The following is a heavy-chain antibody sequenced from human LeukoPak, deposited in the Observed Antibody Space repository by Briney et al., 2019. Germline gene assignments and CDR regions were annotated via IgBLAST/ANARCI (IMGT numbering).Heavy chain of an antibody. J-gene: IGHJ5*02. CDR1: GYSFTTFH. CDR2: INPNSGGT. CDR3: ARDLRVLLWFGEFTNWFDP. V-gene: IGHV1-2*02. D-gene: IGHD3-10*01. Sequence: ASVKVSCKAAGYSFTTFHINWVRQAPGQGLEWMGWINPNSGGTNYAQKFQGRVTMTRDTSISTAYMELSRLRSDDTAVYYCARDLRVLLWFGEFTNWFDPWGQGTLVTVSS.